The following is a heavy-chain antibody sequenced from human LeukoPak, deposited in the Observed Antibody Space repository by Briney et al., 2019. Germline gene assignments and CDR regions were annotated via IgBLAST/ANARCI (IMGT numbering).Heavy chain of an antibody. CDR3: ARDLYRDSLPVSWFDP. V-gene: IGHV1-18*01. CDR2: ISDYNGNT. CDR1: GYTFTSYG. D-gene: IGHD4-11*01. J-gene: IGHJ5*02. Sequence: APVKVSCKASGYTFTSYGISWVRQAPGLGLEWMGWISDYNGNTNYAQKLQGRVTMTTDTSTSTAYMELRSLRSDDTAVYYCARDLYRDSLPVSWFDPWGQGTLVTVSS.